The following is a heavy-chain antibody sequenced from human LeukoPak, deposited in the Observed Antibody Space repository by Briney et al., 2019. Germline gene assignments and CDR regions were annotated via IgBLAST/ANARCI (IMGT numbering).Heavy chain of an antibody. CDR3: ARRTYGDSGLDY. J-gene: IGHJ4*02. CDR2: IYHTGST. D-gene: IGHD4-17*01. CDR1: GGSISGHY. Sequence: ASETLSLTCTVSGGSISGHYWSWIRQPPGKGLEWIGYIYHTGSTKYNPSLKSRVAISLDTSNRFSLKLSSVTAADTAVYYCARRTYGDSGLDYWGQGTLVTVSS. V-gene: IGHV4-59*08.